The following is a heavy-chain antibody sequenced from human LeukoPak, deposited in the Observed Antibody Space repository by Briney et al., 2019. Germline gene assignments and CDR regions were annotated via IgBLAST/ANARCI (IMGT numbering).Heavy chain of an antibody. Sequence: PSETLSLTCTVSGVSISSSSYYWGWLRQPPGKGLEWIGSIYYSGSTYYNPSPKSRVTISVDTSKNQFSLKLSSVTAADTAVYYCASLSSGWFLFDPWGQGTLVTVSS. V-gene: IGHV4-39*01. J-gene: IGHJ5*02. CDR3: ASLSSGWFLFDP. CDR1: GVSISSSSYY. D-gene: IGHD6-19*01. CDR2: IYYSGST.